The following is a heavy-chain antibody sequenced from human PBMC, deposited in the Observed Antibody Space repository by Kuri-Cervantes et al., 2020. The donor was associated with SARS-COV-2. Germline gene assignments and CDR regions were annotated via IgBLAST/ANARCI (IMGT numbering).Heavy chain of an antibody. V-gene: IGHV4-61*01. D-gene: IGHD3-10*01. Sequence: ESLKISCTVSGGSVSSGSYYWSWIRQPPGKGLEWIGYIYYSGSTNYNPSLKSRVTISVDTSKNQFSLKLSSVTAADTAVYYCARFMVQGVIRYYYYYMDVWGKGTTVTVSS. CDR1: GGSVSSGSYY. CDR2: IYYSGST. CDR3: ARFMVQGVIRYYYYYMDV. J-gene: IGHJ6*03.